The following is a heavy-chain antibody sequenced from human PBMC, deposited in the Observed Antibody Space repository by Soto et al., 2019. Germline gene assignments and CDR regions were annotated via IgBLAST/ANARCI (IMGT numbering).Heavy chain of an antibody. V-gene: IGHV1-3*05. D-gene: IGHD3-9*01. J-gene: IGHJ4*02. CDR2: IHAGNGDT. CDR3: VTSDWAW. CDR1: GYTFTNYG. Sequence: QVLLVQSGAEEKKPGASVKVSCKASGYTFTNYGIHWVRQAPGQGLEWLGWIHAGNGDTRYSPKCQGRVTITRDTSASTAYMELRSLTSRDTAIFYCVTSDWAWWGQGTQVTVSS.